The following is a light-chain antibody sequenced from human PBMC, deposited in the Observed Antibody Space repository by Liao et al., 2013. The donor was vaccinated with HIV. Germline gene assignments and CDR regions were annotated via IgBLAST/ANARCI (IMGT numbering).Light chain of an antibody. CDR3: QVWDSSSDHGV. CDR2: YDS. J-gene: IGLJ1*01. Sequence: SYVLTQPPSVSVAPGKTASITCGGNNIGNKSVHWYQQKPGQAPVVVIYYDSDRPSGIPERFSGSNSGNTATLTISRVEAGDEADYYCQVWDSSSDHGVFGTGTKVTVL. V-gene: IGLV3-21*04. CDR1: NIGNKS.